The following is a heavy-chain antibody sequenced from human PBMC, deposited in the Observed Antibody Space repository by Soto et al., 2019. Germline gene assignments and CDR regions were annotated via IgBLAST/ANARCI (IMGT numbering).Heavy chain of an antibody. CDR3: AKRSSSSTFDY. J-gene: IGHJ4*02. CDR1: GFTVSSSQ. V-gene: IGHV3-53*01. CDR2: IFIGGTT. Sequence: GGSLRLSCAASGFTVSSSQMTWVRQAPGKALECVSVIFIGGTTQYAVSVKGRFTISRDYSKNTLYLQMNSLRAEDTAVYYCAKRSSSSTFDYWGQGTLVTVSS. D-gene: IGHD6-6*01.